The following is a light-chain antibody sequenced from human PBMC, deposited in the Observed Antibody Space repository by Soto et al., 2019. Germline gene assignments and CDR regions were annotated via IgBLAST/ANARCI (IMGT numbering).Light chain of an antibody. J-gene: IGLJ3*02. CDR3: CSYAGSYTLWV. CDR1: SSDVGGYNF. CDR2: DVS. V-gene: IGLV2-11*01. Sequence: QSALTQPRSVSGSPGQSVTISCTGTSSDVGGYNFVSWYQQYPGKAPKLIIYDVSKWPSGVPDRFSGSKSGNTASLTISGLRAEDEADYYCCSYAGSYTLWVFGGGTKLTVL.